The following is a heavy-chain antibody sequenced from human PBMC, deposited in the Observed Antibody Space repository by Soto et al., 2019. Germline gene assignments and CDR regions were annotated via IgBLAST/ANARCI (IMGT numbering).Heavy chain of an antibody. V-gene: IGHV3-74*02. CDR2: INSDGSVS. CDR3: ARGDCVGGTCYSLGGSFFYYMDV. Sequence: EVQLVESGGGLVQPGGSLRLSCAASGFTFSNYWMYWVDQAPGKGLEWVSRINSDGSVSSHADSVRGRLTISRDNVKNTLYLHMDSLRAEDTAVYFCARGDCVGGTCYSLGGSFFYYMDVWGKGTTVTVFS. D-gene: IGHD2-15*01. J-gene: IGHJ6*03. CDR1: GFTFSNYW.